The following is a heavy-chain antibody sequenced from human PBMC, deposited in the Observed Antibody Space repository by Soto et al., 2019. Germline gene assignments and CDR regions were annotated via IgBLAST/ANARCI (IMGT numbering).Heavy chain of an antibody. CDR3: ARSPRNWGFYF. CDR2: LNPKSGMT. CDR1: GYTFSTYD. Sequence: GASVKVSCKASGYTFSTYDFNWVRQAPGQGLEWMGWLNPKSGMTGSAQKFQGRVTMTGDSSISTVYMELSSLRSEDTAVYYCARSPRNWGFYFWGLGTLVTVS. V-gene: IGHV1-8*01. J-gene: IGHJ4*02. D-gene: IGHD7-27*01.